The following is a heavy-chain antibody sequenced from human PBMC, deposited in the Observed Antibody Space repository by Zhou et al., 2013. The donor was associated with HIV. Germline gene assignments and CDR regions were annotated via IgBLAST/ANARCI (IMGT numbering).Heavy chain of an antibody. V-gene: IGHV1-69*04. CDR2: ITPLVSTA. CDR3: AREFLIHSDVFDL. D-gene: IGHD2-21*01. CDR1: GGTFSNFP. Sequence: QVQLVQSGAEVKKPGSAVKVSCKASGGTFSNFPISWVRQAPGQGLEWMGRITPLVSTANYAQNFQARLTITADKSTRTAYMELTSLTSEDTAVYFCAREFLIHSDVFDLWGQGTLVTVSS. J-gene: IGHJ3*01.